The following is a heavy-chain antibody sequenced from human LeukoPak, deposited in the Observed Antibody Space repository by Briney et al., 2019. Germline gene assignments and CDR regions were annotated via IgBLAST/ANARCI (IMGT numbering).Heavy chain of an antibody. Sequence: HPGGSLRLSCAASGFTFSSYGMSWVRQAPGKGLGWVSAISGSGGSTYYADSVKGRFTISRDNSKNTLYLQMNSLRAEDTAVYYCARRAGAYSHPYDYWGQGTLVTVSS. D-gene: IGHD4/OR15-4a*01. CDR2: ISGSGGST. V-gene: IGHV3-23*01. CDR3: ARRAGAYSHPYDY. J-gene: IGHJ4*02. CDR1: GFTFSSYG.